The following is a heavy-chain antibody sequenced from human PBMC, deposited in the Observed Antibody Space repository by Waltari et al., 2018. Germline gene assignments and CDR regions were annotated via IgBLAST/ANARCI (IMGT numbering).Heavy chain of an antibody. CDR2: IDYDGNT. Sequence: QVQLQESGPGLVKPSETLSLTCTVSGDSISGYYWNWIRQPPGKGLEWIGFIDYDGNTNYNPSLKSRLTISVDTSKNQFSLELSSVTAADTAVYYCARRSIFGAFDYWGQGALVAVSS. CDR3: ARRSIFGAFDY. V-gene: IGHV4-59*08. D-gene: IGHD3-3*01. J-gene: IGHJ4*02. CDR1: GDSISGYY.